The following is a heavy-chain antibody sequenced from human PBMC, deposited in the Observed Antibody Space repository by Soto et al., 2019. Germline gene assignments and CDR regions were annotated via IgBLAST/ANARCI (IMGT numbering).Heavy chain of an antibody. D-gene: IGHD6-13*01. V-gene: IGHV3-9*01. CDR1: GFSFDDYA. Sequence: GGSLRLSCAASGFSFDDYAMHWVRQAPGKGLEWVSGISWNSGSIGCADSVKGRFTISRDNAKNSLYLQMNSLRAEDTALYYCAKDRSYSSSWLVKNAFDIWGQGTMVTVSS. CDR2: ISWNSGSI. J-gene: IGHJ3*02. CDR3: AKDRSYSSSWLVKNAFDI.